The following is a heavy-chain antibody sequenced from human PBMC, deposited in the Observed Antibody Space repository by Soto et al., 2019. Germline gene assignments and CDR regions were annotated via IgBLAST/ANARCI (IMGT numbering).Heavy chain of an antibody. V-gene: IGHV1-69*12. CDR1: GGTFSNHA. CDR3: TRGPDYEGYFDF. Sequence: QVQLVQSGAEVKKPGSSVKVSCRASGGTFSNHAVGWVRQAPGQGLEWMGGIILPFGTANYAQKFQGRGTITADESRATTYMEFSSLRFEDTAVYYCTRGPDYEGYFDFWGQGTLVTVSS. CDR2: IILPFGTA. D-gene: IGHD4-17*01. J-gene: IGHJ4*02.